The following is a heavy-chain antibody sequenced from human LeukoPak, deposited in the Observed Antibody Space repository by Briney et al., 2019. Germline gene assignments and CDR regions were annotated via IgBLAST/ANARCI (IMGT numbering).Heavy chain of an antibody. J-gene: IGHJ5*02. D-gene: IGHD3-10*01. CDR1: GFTFSNAW. CDR2: IKSKTDGGTT. V-gene: IGHV3-15*01. CDR3: TTDTPMYYYGSGSSTRFDP. Sequence: GGSLRLSCAASGFTFSNAWMSWVRQAPGEGLEWVGRIKSKTDGGTTDYAAPVKGGFTISRDDSKNTLYLQMNSLKTEDTAVYYCTTDTPMYYYGSGSSTRFDPWGQGTLVTVSS.